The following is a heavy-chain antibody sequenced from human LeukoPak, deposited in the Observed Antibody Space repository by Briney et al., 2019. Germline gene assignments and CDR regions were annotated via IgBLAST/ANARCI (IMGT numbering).Heavy chain of an antibody. Sequence: PSETLSLTCTVSGSSTSSSGYYWGWIRQPPGKGLEWLGIIYYSGSTYYNPSLKSRITISVDTSKNQFSLKLSSVTAADTAVYYCARGCSGGSCYNLDYWGQGTLVTVSS. V-gene: IGHV4-39*01. CDR3: ARGCSGGSCYNLDY. CDR2: IYYSGST. D-gene: IGHD2-15*01. CDR1: GSSTSSSGYY. J-gene: IGHJ4*02.